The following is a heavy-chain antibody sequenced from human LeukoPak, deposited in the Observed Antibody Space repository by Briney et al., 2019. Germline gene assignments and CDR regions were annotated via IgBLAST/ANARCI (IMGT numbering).Heavy chain of an antibody. CDR3: ARPTYSGSYYWFDY. J-gene: IGHJ4*02. CDR1: GFTFSSYA. V-gene: IGHV3-23*01. CDR2: ISGSGGST. D-gene: IGHD1-26*01. Sequence: GGSLRLSCAASGFTFSSYAMSWVRQAPGKGLEWVSDISGSGGSTYYADSVKGRFTISRDNSKNTLYLQMNSLRAEDTAVYYCARPTYSGSYYWFDYWGQGTLVTVSS.